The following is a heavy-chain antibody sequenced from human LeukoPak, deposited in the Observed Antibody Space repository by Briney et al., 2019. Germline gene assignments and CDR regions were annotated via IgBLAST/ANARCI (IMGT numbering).Heavy chain of an antibody. CDR1: GFTFTSSA. V-gene: IGHV1-58*01. CDR3: GADSMPRGVFSYAFDI. CDR2: IVVGSGDT. Sequence: ASVKVSCKASGFTFTSSAVQWVRQARGQRLEWIGWIVVGSGDTNSAQKFQEGVTITRDMSTRTAYMELSSLRSEDTAVYYCGADSMPRGVFSYAFDIWGQGTMVTVSS. D-gene: IGHD3-10*01. J-gene: IGHJ3*02.